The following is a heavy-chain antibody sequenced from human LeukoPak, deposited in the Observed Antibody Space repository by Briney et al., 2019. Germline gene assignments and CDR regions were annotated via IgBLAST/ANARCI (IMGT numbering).Heavy chain of an antibody. J-gene: IGHJ4*02. Sequence: GGSLRLSCAAFGFTFSSYDMSWIRQAPGKGLEWVSYISSSGSTIYYADSVKGRFTISRDNAKNSLYLQMNSLRAEDTAVYYCARRALWSFYFDYWGQGTLVTVSS. CDR3: ARRALWSFYFDY. D-gene: IGHD3-10*01. CDR1: GFTFSSYD. CDR2: ISSSGSTI. V-gene: IGHV3-11*01.